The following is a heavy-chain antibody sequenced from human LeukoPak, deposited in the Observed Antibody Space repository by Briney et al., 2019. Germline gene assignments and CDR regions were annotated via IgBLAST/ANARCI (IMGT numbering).Heavy chain of an antibody. CDR3: AKGVAGVFGVVSRNYYYHGMDV. D-gene: IGHD3-3*01. V-gene: IGHV3-66*01. CDR2: IYSGGST. Sequence: GGSLRLSCAASGFTVSSNYMSWVRQAPGKGLEWVSVIYSGGSTYYADSVKGRFTISRDNSKNTLYLQMNSLRAEDTAVYYCAKGVAGVFGVVSRNYYYHGMDVWGQGTTVTVSS. J-gene: IGHJ6*02. CDR1: GFTVSSNY.